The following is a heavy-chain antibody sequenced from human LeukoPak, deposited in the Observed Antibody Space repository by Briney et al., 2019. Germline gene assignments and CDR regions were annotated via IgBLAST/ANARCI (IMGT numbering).Heavy chain of an antibody. CDR2: IYYSGST. CDR3: ARDRGVLRYFDWLPHPHDAFDI. J-gene: IGHJ3*02. V-gene: IGHV4-39*07. D-gene: IGHD3-9*01. CDR1: GFTFSSYE. Sequence: GSLRLSCAASGFTFSSYEMNWVGQPPGKGLEWIGSIYYSGSTYYNPSLKSRVTISVDTSKNQFSLKLSSVTAADTAVYYCARDRGVLRYFDWLPHPHDAFDIWGQGTMVTVSS.